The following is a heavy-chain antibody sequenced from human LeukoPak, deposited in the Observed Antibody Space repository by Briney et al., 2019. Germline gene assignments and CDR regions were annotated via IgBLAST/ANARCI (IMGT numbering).Heavy chain of an antibody. CDR1: GYTFTSYG. CDR3: ARSGSDGYYGSGTLPQGEGYFDY. J-gene: IGHJ4*02. D-gene: IGHD3-10*01. V-gene: IGHV1-18*01. CDR2: ISAYNGNT. Sequence: EASVKVSCKASGYTFTSYGISWVRQAPGQGLEWMGWISAYNGNTNYAQKLQGRVTMTTDTSTSTAYMELRSLRSDDTAVYYCARSGSDGYYGSGTLPQGEGYFDYWGQGTLVTVSS.